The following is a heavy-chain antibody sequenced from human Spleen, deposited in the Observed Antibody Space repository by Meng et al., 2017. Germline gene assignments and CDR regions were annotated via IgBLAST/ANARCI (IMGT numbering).Heavy chain of an antibody. V-gene: IGHV4-34*01. D-gene: IGHD6-13*01. Sequence: QVQLQQWGAGLLKPSETLSLTCAGYGGSFSGYYWSWIRQPPGKGLEWIGEINHSGSTNYNPSLKSRVTISVDTSKNQFSLKLSSVTAADTAVYYCARGLRPGAAADIWGQGTLVTVSS. CDR1: GGSFSGYY. CDR2: INHSGST. CDR3: ARGLRPGAAADI. J-gene: IGHJ4*02.